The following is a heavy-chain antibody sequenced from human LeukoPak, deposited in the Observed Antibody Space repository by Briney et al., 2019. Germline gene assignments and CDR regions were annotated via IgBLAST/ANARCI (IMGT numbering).Heavy chain of an antibody. CDR3: ARVKDSSGWYFDY. D-gene: IGHD6-19*01. V-gene: IGHV6-1*01. Sequence: SQTLSLTCAISGDSVSSNSGAWNWIRQSPSRGLEWLGRTYYRSKWHNDYAVSVKSRITISPDTSKNQFSLQLNSVTPEDTAVYYCARVKDSSGWYFDYWGQGTLVTVSS. CDR2: TYYRSKWHN. CDR1: GDSVSSNSGA. J-gene: IGHJ4*02.